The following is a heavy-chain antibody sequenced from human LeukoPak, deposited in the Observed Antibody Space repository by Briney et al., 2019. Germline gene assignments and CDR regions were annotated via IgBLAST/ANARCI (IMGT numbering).Heavy chain of an antibody. CDR3: AKDGCGGDCSDYGMDV. D-gene: IGHD2-21*02. Sequence: PGRSLRLSCAASGFTFSSYGMHWVRQAPGKGLEWVAVISYDGSNKYYADSVKSRFTISRDNSKNTLYLQMNSLRAEDTAVYYCAKDGCGGDCSDYGMDVWGQGTTVTVSS. CDR2: ISYDGSNK. V-gene: IGHV3-30*18. CDR1: GFTFSSYG. J-gene: IGHJ6*02.